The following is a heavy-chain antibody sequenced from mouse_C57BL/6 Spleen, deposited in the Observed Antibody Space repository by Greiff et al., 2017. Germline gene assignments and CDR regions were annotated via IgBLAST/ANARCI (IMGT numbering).Heavy chain of an antibody. CDR2: INPNYGTT. Sequence: VQLQQSGRELVKPGASVKISCTASGYSFTDYNMNWVKQSNGKSLEWVGVINPNYGTTSYNQKFKGKATLTVDQSSSTAYMQLNSLTSEDSAVYYCARRDYGSSYGYYAMDYWGQGTSVTVSS. CDR3: ARRDYGSSYGYYAMDY. D-gene: IGHD1-1*01. CDR1: GYSFTDYN. V-gene: IGHV1-39*01. J-gene: IGHJ4*01.